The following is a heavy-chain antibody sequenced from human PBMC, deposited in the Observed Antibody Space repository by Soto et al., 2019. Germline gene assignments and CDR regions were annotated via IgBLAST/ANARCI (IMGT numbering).Heavy chain of an antibody. CDR2: ISGSGVTT. J-gene: IGHJ4*02. V-gene: IGHV3-23*01. CDR1: GFLFSTYV. CDR3: AAAHYDFWSGYRY. Sequence: EVQLLESGGGLVQPGGSLRLSCAASGFLFSTYVMGWVRQAPGKGLDWVSIISGSGVTTYYAASLKGRFPISRDNSENTVYLHMNSLRAHDTALYYCAAAHYDFWSGYRYWGQGALVTVSS. D-gene: IGHD3-3*01.